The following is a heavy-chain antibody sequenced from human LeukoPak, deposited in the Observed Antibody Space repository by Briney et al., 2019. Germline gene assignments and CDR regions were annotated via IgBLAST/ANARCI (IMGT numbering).Heavy chain of an antibody. CDR3: ARHPVAAAGTVWFDP. CDR2: IYYSGST. CDR1: GFTFSSYG. V-gene: IGHV4-39*01. D-gene: IGHD6-13*01. Sequence: GSLRLSCAASGFTFSSYGMHWVRQPPGKGLEWIGSIYYSGSTYYNPSLKSRVSISVDTSKNQFSLKLSSVTAADTAVYYCARHPVAAAGTVWFDPWGQGTLVTVSS. J-gene: IGHJ5*02.